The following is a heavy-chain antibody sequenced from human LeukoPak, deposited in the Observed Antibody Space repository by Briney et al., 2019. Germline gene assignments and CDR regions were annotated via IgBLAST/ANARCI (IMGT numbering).Heavy chain of an antibody. CDR1: GFTFSSYD. V-gene: IGHV3-21*01. CDR3: AGGGMTAIRSDAFDL. D-gene: IGHD2-21*02. J-gene: IGHJ3*01. CDR2: LTTNSRYI. Sequence: GGSLRLSCAAFGFTFSSYDMNWVRQAPGKGLEWVSSLTTNSRYIYYADSVKGRFTISRDNAKNSLYLEMNSLRAEDTAVYYCAGGGMTAIRSDAFDLWGQGTMVTVSS.